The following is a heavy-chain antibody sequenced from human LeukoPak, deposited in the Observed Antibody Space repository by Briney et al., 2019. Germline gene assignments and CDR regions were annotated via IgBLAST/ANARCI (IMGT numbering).Heavy chain of an antibody. D-gene: IGHD6-6*01. CDR3: ARSPSRAYFDS. CDR1: GFTVSSNY. V-gene: IGHV3-66*01. Sequence: GGSLRLSCAASGFTVSSNYMSWVRQAPGKGLEWVSVIYGGGDTYYAGSVKGRFSISRDNSKNTQYLQMNSLRAEDTAVYYCARSPSRAYFDSWGQGTLVTVSS. CDR2: IYGGGDT. J-gene: IGHJ4*02.